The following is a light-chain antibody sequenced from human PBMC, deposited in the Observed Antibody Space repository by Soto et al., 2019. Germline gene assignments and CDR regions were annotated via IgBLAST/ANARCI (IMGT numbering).Light chain of an antibody. CDR2: GAS. V-gene: IGKV3-15*01. CDR3: QQYNNWPPIT. Sequence: EIVMTQSPATLSVSPGERATLGCRAGQNMHTNLAWYQQKPGQAPRLLFYGASTGATGLPARFSGSGSGTEFTLTISSLQSEDFAIYYCQQYNNWPPITFGQGTRLEIK. CDR1: QNMHTN. J-gene: IGKJ5*01.